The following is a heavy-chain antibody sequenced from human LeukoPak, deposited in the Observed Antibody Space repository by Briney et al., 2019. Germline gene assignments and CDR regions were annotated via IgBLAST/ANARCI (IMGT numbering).Heavy chain of an antibody. Sequence: PGGSLRLSCAASGFTFSDYYMSWIRQAPGKGLEWVSYISSSGSTTYYADSVKGRFTISRDNSKNTLYLQMNSLRAEDTAVYYCAKGALGVRVQGVGATTIDYWGQGTLVTVSS. CDR2: ISSSGSTT. J-gene: IGHJ4*02. V-gene: IGHV3-11*01. CDR3: AKGALGVRVQGVGATTIDY. D-gene: IGHD1-26*01. CDR1: GFTFSDYY.